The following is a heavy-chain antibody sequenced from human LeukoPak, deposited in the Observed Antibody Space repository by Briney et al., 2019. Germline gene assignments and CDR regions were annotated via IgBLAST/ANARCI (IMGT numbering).Heavy chain of an antibody. D-gene: IGHD3-10*01. Sequence: GASVKVSCKAAGYTFTGYYMFWVRQAPGQGLEWMGRINPNSGGTNYAQKFQGRVTMTRDTSISTAYMELSRLRSDDTAVYYCARDGVEGLLWFGECMIDYWGQGTLITVSS. CDR3: ARDGVEGLLWFGECMIDY. V-gene: IGHV1-2*06. CDR1: GYTFTGYY. CDR2: INPNSGGT. J-gene: IGHJ4*02.